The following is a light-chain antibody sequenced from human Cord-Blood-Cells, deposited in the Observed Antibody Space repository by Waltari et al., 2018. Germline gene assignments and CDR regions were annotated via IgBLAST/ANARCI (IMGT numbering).Light chain of an antibody. V-gene: IGLV3-19*01. CDR3: NARDSSGNHLV. J-gene: IGLJ2*01. Sequence: SSELTQDPAVSVALGQTVRITCQGDSLRSYYASWYQQKPGQAPVLVISGKNNRPSGIPDRFSGSSSRNTASLTITGAQAEDEADYDCNARDSSGNHLVFGGGTKLTVL. CDR2: GKN. CDR1: SLRSYY.